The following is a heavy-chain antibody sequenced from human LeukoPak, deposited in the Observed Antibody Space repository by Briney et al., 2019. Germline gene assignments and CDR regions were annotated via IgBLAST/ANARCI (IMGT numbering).Heavy chain of an antibody. D-gene: IGHD1-26*01. V-gene: IGHV3-23*01. CDR2: ISGSGRST. J-gene: IGHJ4*02. Sequence: PGGSLRLSCAASGFTFSSYAMNWVRQAPAKGLEWVSSISGSGRSTYYADSVKGRFTISRDNSKSTLYLQMNSLRAEDTAVYYCARAGGSYWMGAKFDFWGQGILVTVSS. CDR1: GFTFSSYA. CDR3: ARAGGSYWMGAKFDF.